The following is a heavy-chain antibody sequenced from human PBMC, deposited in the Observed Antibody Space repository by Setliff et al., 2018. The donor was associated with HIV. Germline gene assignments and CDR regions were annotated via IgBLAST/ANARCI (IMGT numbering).Heavy chain of an antibody. Sequence: SETLSLTCAVSGGSINSGGYYWTWIRQHPGMGLEWIGYIHYSGSTYYNPSLKSRVTISVDTSKNQFSLKLSSVTAADTAVYYCARDNYYDSSGIDYWGQGTLVTVSS. CDR2: IHYSGST. V-gene: IGHV4-31*11. CDR3: ARDNYYDSSGIDY. CDR1: GGSINSGGYY. D-gene: IGHD3-22*01. J-gene: IGHJ4*02.